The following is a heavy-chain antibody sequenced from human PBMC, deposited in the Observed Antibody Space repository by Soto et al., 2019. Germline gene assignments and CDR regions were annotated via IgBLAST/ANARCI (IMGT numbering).Heavy chain of an antibody. J-gene: IGHJ4*02. CDR3: ARGGCGYCCGGTCFSLDY. CDR1: GGTFSSYA. CDR2: IIPIFGTA. V-gene: IGHV1-69*01. D-gene: IGHD2-15*01. Sequence: QVQLVQSGAEVKKPGSSVKVSCKASGGTFSSYAISWVRQAPGQGLEWMGGIIPIFGTANYAQKFQGRVMFTADDSKATAYREMGCLRSEDPAVYYWARGGCGYCCGGTCFSLDYWGGGTLVTDST.